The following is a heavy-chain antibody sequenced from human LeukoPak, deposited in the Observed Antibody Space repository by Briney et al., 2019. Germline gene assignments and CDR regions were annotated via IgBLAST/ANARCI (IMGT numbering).Heavy chain of an antibody. CDR2: IYYSGRT. CDR1: GGSISSSSYY. J-gene: IGHJ4*02. V-gene: IGHV4-39*01. Sequence: PSETLSLTCSVSGGSISSSSYYWGWIRQPPGKGLEWIGNIYYSGRTYQKTSLKSRVTISIDTSKNQFSLRLSSVTAADTAVYYCARHSSMTTVTFDYWGQGTLVIVSS. D-gene: IGHD4-17*01. CDR3: ARHSSMTTVTFDY.